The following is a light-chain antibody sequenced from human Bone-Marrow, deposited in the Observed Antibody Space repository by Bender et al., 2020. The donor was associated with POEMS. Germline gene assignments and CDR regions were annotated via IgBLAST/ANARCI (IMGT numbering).Light chain of an antibody. CDR3: AAWDAGLSGGV. J-gene: IGLJ3*02. CDR2: GDN. V-gene: IGLV1-40*01. CDR1: SSNIGADYD. Sequence: QSVLTQPPSVSGAPGQRVTISCTGSSSNIGADYDVHWYQQVPGTAPKLLIYGDNSRPSGVPDRFSGSKSGTSASLAIAGLQAEDEADYYCAAWDAGLSGGVFGGGTKLTVL.